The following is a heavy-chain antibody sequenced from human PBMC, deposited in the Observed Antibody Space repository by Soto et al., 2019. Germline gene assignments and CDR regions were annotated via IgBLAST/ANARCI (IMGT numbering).Heavy chain of an antibody. J-gene: IGHJ4*02. CDR3: ASDVVSALTDKHY. D-gene: IGHD2-21*02. Sequence: PSETLSLTCTVSGGSISSYSWSWIRQPPGKGLEWIGFISYSGSTNYNPSLESRVTLSLDTSKNQFSLKLSSATAADTAVYYCASDVVSALTDKHYWGQGTLVTVSS. CDR2: ISYSGST. V-gene: IGHV4-59*01. CDR1: GGSISSYS.